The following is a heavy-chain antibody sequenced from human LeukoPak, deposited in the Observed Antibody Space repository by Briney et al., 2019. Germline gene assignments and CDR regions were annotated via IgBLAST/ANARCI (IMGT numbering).Heavy chain of an antibody. J-gene: IGHJ4*02. V-gene: IGHV1-69*13. CDR3: ARDRPTYSGSYGFDY. CDR1: GGTFSSYA. Sequence: ASVKVSCKASGGTFSSYAIGWVRQAPGQGLEWMGGIIPIFGTANYAQKFQGRVTITADESTSTAYMELSSLRSEDTAVYYCARDRPTYSGSYGFDYWGQGTLVTVSS. CDR2: IIPIFGTA. D-gene: IGHD1-26*01.